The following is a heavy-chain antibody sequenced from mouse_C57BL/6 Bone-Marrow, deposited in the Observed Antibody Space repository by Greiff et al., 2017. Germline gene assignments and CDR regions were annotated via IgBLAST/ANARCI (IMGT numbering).Heavy chain of an antibody. CDR2: IYPRSGNT. D-gene: IGHD1-1*01. Sequence: QVQLQQPGAELARPRAPAQLSCKASGYTFTSYGISWVKQRTRQGLAWIGEIYPRSGNTYYNAKFKGKATLTADKSSSTAYMELGSLASEDSAVYFCANYYDSGYWCCDVWGTGTTVTVSS. CDR1: GYTFTSYG. V-gene: IGHV1-81*01. CDR3: ANYYDSGYWCCDV. J-gene: IGHJ1*03.